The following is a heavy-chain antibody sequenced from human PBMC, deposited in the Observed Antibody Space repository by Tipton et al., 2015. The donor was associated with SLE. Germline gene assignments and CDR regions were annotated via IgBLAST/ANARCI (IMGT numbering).Heavy chain of an antibody. J-gene: IGHJ4*02. CDR2: IVPLFGTS. CDR1: GGTFSNFD. Sequence: QLVQSGAEVKKHGSSVKVSCKASGGTFSNFDISWVRQAPGQGLEWMGGIVPLFGTSNYAQKFQGRVTITADDSTNIAYMELSSLRSADTAVYFCAREESGGYWDYWGQGILVTVSS. D-gene: IGHD2-15*01. V-gene: IGHV1-69*01. CDR3: AREESGGYWDY.